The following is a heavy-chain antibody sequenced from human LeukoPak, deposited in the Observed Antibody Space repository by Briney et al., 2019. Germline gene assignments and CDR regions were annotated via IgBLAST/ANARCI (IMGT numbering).Heavy chain of an antibody. Sequence: AGGSLRLSCAASGFTFSSYWMSWVRQAPGKGLEWVANIKQDGSEKYYVDSVKGRFTISRDNSENTLYLQMNSLRAEDTAVYYCAKVPNYYGSGSYVDWGQGTLVTVSS. CDR1: GFTFSSYW. CDR2: IKQDGSEK. V-gene: IGHV3-7*03. J-gene: IGHJ4*02. CDR3: AKVPNYYGSGSYVD. D-gene: IGHD3-10*01.